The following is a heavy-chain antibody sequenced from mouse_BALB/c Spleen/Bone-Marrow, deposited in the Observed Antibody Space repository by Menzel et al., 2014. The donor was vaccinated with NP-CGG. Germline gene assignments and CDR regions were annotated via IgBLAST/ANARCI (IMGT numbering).Heavy chain of an antibody. CDR1: GYTFTSHW. D-gene: IGHD1-1*01. CDR3: ARYYNWYFDV. V-gene: IGHV1S81*02. Sequence: QVQLQQSGAELVNPGASVKLSCKASGYTFTSHWMHWVNQRPGQGLEWIGEINPSDGRTYYNEKFKNKATLTVGKSSSTAYMQLSSLTSEDSAVYYCARYYNWYFDVWGAGTTVTVSS. J-gene: IGHJ1*01. CDR2: INPSDGRT.